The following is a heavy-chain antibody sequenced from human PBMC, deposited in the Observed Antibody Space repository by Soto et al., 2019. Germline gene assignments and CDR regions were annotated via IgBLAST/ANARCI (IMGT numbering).Heavy chain of an antibody. V-gene: IGHV3-33*01. Sequence: QVQLVESGGGVVQPGRSLRLSCAASGFTFSSYGMHWVRQAPGKGLEWVAVIWYDGSNKYYADSVKGRFTISRDNSKNTLDLQMNSLRADDTAMYYCARDMDYYGSGSYSTSYYYYYGMDVWGQGTTVTVSS. CDR1: GFTFSSYG. CDR3: ARDMDYYGSGSYSTSYYYYYGMDV. J-gene: IGHJ6*02. D-gene: IGHD3-10*01. CDR2: IWYDGSNK.